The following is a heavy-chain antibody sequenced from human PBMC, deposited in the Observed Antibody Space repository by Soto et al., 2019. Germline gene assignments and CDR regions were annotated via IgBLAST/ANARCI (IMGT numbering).Heavy chain of an antibody. CDR1: GYTFTSYA. J-gene: IGHJ6*03. D-gene: IGHD5-12*01. CDR2: INAGNGNT. CDR3: ARDAYDVPYYYSYMDV. V-gene: IGHV1-3*01. Sequence: ASVKVSCKASGYTFTSYAMHWVRQAPGQRLEWMGWINAGNGNTKYSQKFQGRVTITRDTSASTAYMELSSLRSEDTAVYYCARDAYDVPYYYSYMDVWGKGTTVTVSS.